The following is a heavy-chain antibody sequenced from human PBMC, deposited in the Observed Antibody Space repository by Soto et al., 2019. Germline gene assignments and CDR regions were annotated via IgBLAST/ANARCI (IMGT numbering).Heavy chain of an antibody. CDR3: VHRSLAPRNFDY. V-gene: IGHV3-23*01. CDR1: GFTFSSYA. CDR2: ISGSGGST. D-gene: IGHD3-16*02. J-gene: IGHJ4*02. Sequence: GGSLRLSCAASGFTFSSYAMSWVRQAPGKGLEWVSAISGSGGSTYYADSVKGRFTISRDNSKNTLYLQMNSLRAEDTAVYYCVHRSLAPRNFDYWGQGTLVTVSS.